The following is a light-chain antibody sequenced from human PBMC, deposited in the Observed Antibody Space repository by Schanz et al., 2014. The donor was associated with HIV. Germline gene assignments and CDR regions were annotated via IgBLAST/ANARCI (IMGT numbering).Light chain of an antibody. CDR1: SDDVGGYNY. J-gene: IGLJ2*01. Sequence: QSALTQPASVSGSPGQSITISCTGTSDDVGGYNYVSWFQQHPGKAPKLIIYDVSSRPSGVSNRFSGSKSGNSASLTVSGLQAEDEAEYYCSSYAGDSKLIFGGGTKLTVL. CDR2: DVS. V-gene: IGLV2-14*01. CDR3: SSYAGDSKLI.